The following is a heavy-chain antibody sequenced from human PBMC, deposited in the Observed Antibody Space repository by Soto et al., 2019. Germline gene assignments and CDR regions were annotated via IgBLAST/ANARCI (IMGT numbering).Heavy chain of an antibody. CDR3: ARTSLSYGSGSYSYGMDV. Sequence: PGESLKISCKGSGYSFTSYWIVWVRQMPGKGLEWMGIIYPGDSDTRYSPSFQGQVTISADRSITTAYLQWSSLKASDTAMYYCARTSLSYGSGSYSYGMDVWGQGTTVTVSS. J-gene: IGHJ6*02. V-gene: IGHV5-51*01. D-gene: IGHD3-10*01. CDR1: GYSFTSYW. CDR2: IYPGDSDT.